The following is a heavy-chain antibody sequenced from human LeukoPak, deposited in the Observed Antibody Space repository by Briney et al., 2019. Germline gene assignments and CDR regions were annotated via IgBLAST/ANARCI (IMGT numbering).Heavy chain of an antibody. V-gene: IGHV4-39*07. D-gene: IGHD3-9*01. CDR2: IYYSGST. J-gene: IGHJ5*02. CDR3: ARAYDILTGYYLEYNWFDP. Sequence: SETLSLTCTVSGGSISSSSYYWGWIRQPPGKGLEWIGSIYYSGSTYYNPSLKSRVTISVDTSKNQFSLKLSSVTAADTAVYYCARAYDILTGYYLEYNWFDPWGQGTLVTVSS. CDR1: GGSISSSSYY.